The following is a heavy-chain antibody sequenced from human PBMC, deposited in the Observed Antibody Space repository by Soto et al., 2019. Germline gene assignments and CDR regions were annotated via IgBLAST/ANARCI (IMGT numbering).Heavy chain of an antibody. CDR3: TTDRSMYYYDSSGYPYYYGMDV. CDR2: IKSKTDGGTT. CDR1: GFTFSNAW. D-gene: IGHD3-22*01. J-gene: IGHJ6*02. Sequence: LRLSCAASGFTFSNAWMSWVRQAPGKGLEWVGRIKSKTDGGTTDYAAPVKGRFTISRDDSKNTLYLQMNSLKTEDTAVYYCTTDRSMYYYDSSGYPYYYGMDVWGQGTTVTVSS. V-gene: IGHV3-15*01.